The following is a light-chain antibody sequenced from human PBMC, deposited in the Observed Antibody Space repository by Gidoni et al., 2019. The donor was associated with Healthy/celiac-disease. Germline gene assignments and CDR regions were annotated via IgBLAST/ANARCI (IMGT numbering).Light chain of an antibody. V-gene: IGKV3-20*01. Sequence: ETVLTQSLGTLLLSPGARATLSCRASQSGSSSYLAWYQQKPGQAPRLLIYGASSRATGIPDRFSGSGSGTDFTLTISRLEPEDFAVYYCQQYGSSQWTFGQGTKVEIK. CDR3: QQYGSSQWT. J-gene: IGKJ1*01. CDR2: GAS. CDR1: QSGSSSY.